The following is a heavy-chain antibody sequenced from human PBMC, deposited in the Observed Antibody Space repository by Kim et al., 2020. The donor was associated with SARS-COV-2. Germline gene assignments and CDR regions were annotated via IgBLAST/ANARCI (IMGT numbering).Heavy chain of an antibody. CDR2: IYYSGST. J-gene: IGHJ6*02. CDR3: ARDLGLCSSGWYPLSGMDV. CDR1: GGSISSYY. V-gene: IGHV4-59*01. D-gene: IGHD6-19*01. Sequence: SETLSLTCTVSGGSISSYYWSWIRQPPGKGLEWIGYIYYSGSTNYNPSLKSRVTISVDTSKNQFSLKLSSVTAADTAVYYCARDLGLCSSGWYPLSGMDVWGRGTTAAVSS.